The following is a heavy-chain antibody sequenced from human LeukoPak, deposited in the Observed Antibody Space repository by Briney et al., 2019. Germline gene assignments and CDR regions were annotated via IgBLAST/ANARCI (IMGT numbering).Heavy chain of an antibody. CDR3: ARALVPAAQRLSS. J-gene: IGHJ5*02. Sequence: WASVKVSCKASAFTFTNYGFSWVRQAPGQGLGWMGWINPNTGGTKYAQKFQGRVTMTRDTSISTAYMEVTRLTSDDTAVYYCARALVPAAQRLSSWGQGTLVTVSS. CDR1: AFTFTNYG. CDR2: INPNTGGT. D-gene: IGHD2-2*01. V-gene: IGHV1-2*02.